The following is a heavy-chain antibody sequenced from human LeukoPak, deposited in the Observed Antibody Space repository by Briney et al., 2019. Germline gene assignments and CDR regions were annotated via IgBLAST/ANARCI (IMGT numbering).Heavy chain of an antibody. CDR1: GYTFTSYA. J-gene: IGHJ4*02. Sequence: ASVKVSCKASGYTFTSYAMHWVRQAPGQRLEWMGWINAGNGNTKYSQKFQGRVTITRDTSASTAYMELSSLRSEDTAVYYCARSTYYYDRSGALGDYWGQGTLVTVSS. D-gene: IGHD3-22*01. CDR3: ARSTYYYDRSGALGDY. CDR2: INAGNGNT. V-gene: IGHV1-3*01.